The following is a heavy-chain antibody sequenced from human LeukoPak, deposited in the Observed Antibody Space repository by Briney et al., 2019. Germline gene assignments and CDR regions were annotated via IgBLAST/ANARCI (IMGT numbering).Heavy chain of an antibody. Sequence: SVKVSCKASGGTFSSYAISWVRQAPGQGLEWMGRIIPIFGTANYAQKFQGRVTITTDESTSTAYMELSSLRSEDTALYYCAREGGIPRRDGYNFDYWGQGTLITVSS. CDR1: GGTFSSYA. CDR2: IIPIFGTA. V-gene: IGHV1-69*05. CDR3: AREGGIPRRDGYNFDY. J-gene: IGHJ4*02. D-gene: IGHD5-24*01.